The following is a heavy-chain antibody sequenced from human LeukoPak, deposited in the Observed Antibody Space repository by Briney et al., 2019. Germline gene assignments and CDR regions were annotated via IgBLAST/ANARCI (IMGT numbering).Heavy chain of an antibody. D-gene: IGHD6-13*01. J-gene: IGHJ4*02. V-gene: IGHV1-18*01. CDR2: ISAYNGNS. CDR1: GYTFTSDG. Sequence: GASVKVSCKASGYTFTSDGISWVRQAPGQGLEWMGWISAYNGNSNYAQKFQGRVTMTTDTSTSTAYMELRSRRSDDTAVYYCARSGYSSGWYRGGTQLPTDYWGQGTLVTVSS. CDR3: ARSGYSSGWYRGGTQLPTDY.